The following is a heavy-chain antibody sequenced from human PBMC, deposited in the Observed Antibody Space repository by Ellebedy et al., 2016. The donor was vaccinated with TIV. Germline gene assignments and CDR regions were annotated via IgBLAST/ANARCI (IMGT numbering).Heavy chain of an antibody. V-gene: IGHV1-18*01. Sequence: AASVKVSCKSSGYTFIDYGVTWARQAPGQGLDWMGWVSAYSGNTNYAENLQGRVTITTDTSTDTAYMELRSLRSDDTAVYFCARYSGSGTYYRNGMDVWGQGTTVTVSS. CDR1: GYTFIDYG. J-gene: IGHJ6*02. CDR3: ARYSGSGTYYRNGMDV. D-gene: IGHD3-10*01. CDR2: VSAYSGNT.